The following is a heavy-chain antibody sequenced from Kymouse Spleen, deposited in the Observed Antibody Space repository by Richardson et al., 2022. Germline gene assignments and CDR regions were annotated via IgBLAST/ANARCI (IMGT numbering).Heavy chain of an antibody. CDR3: ASRYNWNYGDY. D-gene: IGHD1-7*01. Sequence: QVQLQQWGAGLLKPSETLSLTCAVYGGSFSGYYWSWIRQPPGKGLEWIGEINHSGSTNYNPSLKSRVTISVDTSKNQFSLKLSSVTAADTAVYYCASRYNWNYGDYWGQGTLVTVSS. J-gene: IGHJ4*02. V-gene: IGHV4-34*01. CDR2: INHSGST. CDR1: GGSFSGYY.